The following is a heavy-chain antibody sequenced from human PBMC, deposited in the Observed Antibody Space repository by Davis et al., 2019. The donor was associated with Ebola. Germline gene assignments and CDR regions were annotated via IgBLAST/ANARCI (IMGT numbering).Heavy chain of an antibody. V-gene: IGHV4-38-2*02. D-gene: IGHD7-27*01. CDR1: GYSISSGYY. J-gene: IGHJ6*03. CDR2: IYHSGST. Sequence: PSETLSLTCTVSGYSISSGYYWGWIRQPPGKGLEWIGSIYHSGSTYYNPSLKSRVTISVDTSKNQFSLKLSSVTAADTAVYYCASELGGLYCYYYYYMDVWGKGTTVTVSS. CDR3: ASELGGLYCYYYYYMDV.